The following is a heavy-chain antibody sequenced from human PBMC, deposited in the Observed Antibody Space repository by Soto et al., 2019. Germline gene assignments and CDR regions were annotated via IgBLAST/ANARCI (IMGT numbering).Heavy chain of an antibody. V-gene: IGHV4-59*08. D-gene: IGHD5-12*01. CDR2: IYYSGST. CDR1: GGPISSYY. J-gene: IGHJ5*02. CDR3: ASSSRGYSGYDYSTEAFDP. Sequence: PSETLSLTCTVSGGPISSYYWSWIRQPPGKGLEWIGYIYYSGSTNYNPSLKSRVTISVDTSKNQFSLKLSSVTAADTAVYYCASSSRGYSGYDYSTEAFDPWGQGTLVTVSS.